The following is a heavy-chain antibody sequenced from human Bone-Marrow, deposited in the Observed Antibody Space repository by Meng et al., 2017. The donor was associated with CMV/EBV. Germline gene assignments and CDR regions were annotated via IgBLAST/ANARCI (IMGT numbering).Heavy chain of an antibody. J-gene: IGHJ6*02. V-gene: IGHV3-9*01. D-gene: IGHD6-13*01. Sequence: SLKISCAASGFTFDDYAMHWVRQAPGKGLEWVSGISWNSGSIGYADSVKGRFTISRDNAKNSLYLQMNSLRAEDTALYYCARGGAAAGVYYYYYGMDVWGQGTTVTVSS. CDR2: ISWNSGSI. CDR1: GFTFDDYA. CDR3: ARGGAAAGVYYYYYGMDV.